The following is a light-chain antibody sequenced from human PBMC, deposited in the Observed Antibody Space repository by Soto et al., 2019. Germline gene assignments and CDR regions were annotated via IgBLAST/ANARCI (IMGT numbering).Light chain of an antibody. CDR1: QSITNW. CDR2: MAS. J-gene: IGKJ4*01. V-gene: IGKV1-5*03. CDR3: QQYGSSPLT. Sequence: SRMTQSPSSLSASVGDRVTITCRASQSITNWLAWYQQKPGKAPKPLIYMASSLESGVPSRFSGSGSGTDFTLTISRLEPEDFAVYYCQQYGSSPLTFGGGTKVDIK.